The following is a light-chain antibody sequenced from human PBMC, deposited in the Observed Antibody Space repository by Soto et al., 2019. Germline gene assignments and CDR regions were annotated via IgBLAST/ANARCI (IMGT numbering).Light chain of an antibody. Sequence: EIVLTQSPATLSLSPGERATLSGRASQSVTSYLAWYQQKPGQAPSLLXYDASNRANGIPARFSGSGSGTDLTLTISSLEPEDFAVYYCQQRSNWPPITFGQGTRLEIK. CDR2: DAS. CDR1: QSVTSY. J-gene: IGKJ5*01. V-gene: IGKV3-11*01. CDR3: QQRSNWPPIT.